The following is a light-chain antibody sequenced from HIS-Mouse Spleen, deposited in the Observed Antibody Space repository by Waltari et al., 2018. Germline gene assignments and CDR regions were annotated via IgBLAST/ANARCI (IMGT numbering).Light chain of an antibody. J-gene: IGLJ3*02. V-gene: IGLV2-14*01. Sequence: QSALTQPASVSGSPGQSITISCTGTSSDVGGYNYFSWYQQHPGKAPKLMIYEVSNRPSGVSNHFSGSKSGNTASLTISGLQAEDEADYYCSSYTSSSTWVFGGGTKLTVL. CDR3: SSYTSSSTWV. CDR2: EVS. CDR1: SSDVGGYNY.